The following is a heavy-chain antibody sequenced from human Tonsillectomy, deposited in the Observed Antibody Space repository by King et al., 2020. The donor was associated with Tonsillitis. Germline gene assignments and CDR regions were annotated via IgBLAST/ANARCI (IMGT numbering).Heavy chain of an antibody. CDR1: GYSFTDYS. D-gene: IGHD6-19*01. Sequence: LQLVQSGAEVKKPGASVKVSCQASGYSFTDYSIHWVRQAPGQGLEWMGRINPDSGGADYALRFEGRVTMTRDTTIRSAYLELSSLRSDDTAVYFCARDTGGWRTFDFWGQGTLVTVSS. CDR3: ARDTGGWRTFDF. V-gene: IGHV1-2*06. CDR2: INPDSGGA. J-gene: IGHJ4*02.